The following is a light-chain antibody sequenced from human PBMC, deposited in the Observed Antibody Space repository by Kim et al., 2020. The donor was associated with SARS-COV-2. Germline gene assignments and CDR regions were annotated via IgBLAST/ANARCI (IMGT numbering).Light chain of an antibody. CDR1: SSDVGGYDY. CDR2: DVT. CDR3: CSYAATYTAV. Sequence: QSALTQPRSVSGSPGQSVTISCTGTSSDVGGYDYVSWYQQHPGKAPKLMIYDVTKRPSGVPDRFSGSKSGSTASLTISGLQTEDEADYYCCSYAATYTAVFGGGTKLTVL. J-gene: IGLJ2*01. V-gene: IGLV2-11*01.